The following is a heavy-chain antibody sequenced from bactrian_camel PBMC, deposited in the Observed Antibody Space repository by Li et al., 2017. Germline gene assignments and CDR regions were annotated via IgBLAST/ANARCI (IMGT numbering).Heavy chain of an antibody. J-gene: IGHJ4*01. D-gene: IGHD3*01. V-gene: IGHV3S40*01. CDR2: IDDVGST. CDR1: GYTDSSRY. Sequence: DVQLVESGGGSVQAGGSLRLICVATGYTDSSRYMGWFRQAPGKEREGVAAIDDVGSTSYANFAKGRFTISRDNAKSTVYLQMNNLKPEDTAMYYCATDSGECPGTRVLWLYEGQGTQVTVS.